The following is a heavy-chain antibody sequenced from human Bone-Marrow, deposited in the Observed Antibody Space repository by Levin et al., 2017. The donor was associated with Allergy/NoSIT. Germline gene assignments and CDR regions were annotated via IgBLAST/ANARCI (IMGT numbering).Heavy chain of an antibody. CDR1: GFTFSRHW. D-gene: IGHD2/OR15-2a*01. Sequence: PGGSLRLSCAASGFTFSRHWMHWVRQSPGKPPVWVARIDGDGSGIEYADSLKGRFTISRDNGKDTLYLEMSRLRVEDTAMYYCVFSDVAFDIWGQGTMVTVSS. V-gene: IGHV3-74*03. J-gene: IGHJ3*02. CDR3: VFSDVAFDI. CDR2: IDGDGSGI.